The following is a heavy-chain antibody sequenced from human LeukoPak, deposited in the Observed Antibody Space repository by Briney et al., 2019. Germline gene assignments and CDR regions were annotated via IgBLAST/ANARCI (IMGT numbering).Heavy chain of an antibody. CDR2: IWYDRSQE. J-gene: IGHJ4*02. D-gene: IGHD6-6*01. Sequence: PGRSLRLSCAASGFTFSNHSMHWVRQAPAKGLEWVANIWYDRSQEYYAGTVKGRFTISRDISKNTLYLQMNSLRDEDTAVYYCARDLAAARLDFRGQGTLVTVSS. CDR1: GFTFSNHS. CDR3: ARDLAAARLDF. V-gene: IGHV3-33*01.